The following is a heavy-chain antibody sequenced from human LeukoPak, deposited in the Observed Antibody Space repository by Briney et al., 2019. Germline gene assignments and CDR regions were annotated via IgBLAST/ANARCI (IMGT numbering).Heavy chain of an antibody. J-gene: IGHJ5*02. CDR3: ARERIAVAGTTWFDP. D-gene: IGHD6-19*01. V-gene: IGHV1-46*01. CDR2: INPSGGST. Sequence: ASVKVSCKASGYTFSSYYMHWVRQAPGQGREGMGIINPSGGSTSYAHKFQGRVTMTRDTSTSTVYMKLSSLRSEDTAVYYCARERIAVAGTTWFDPWGQGTLVTVSS. CDR1: GYTFSSYY.